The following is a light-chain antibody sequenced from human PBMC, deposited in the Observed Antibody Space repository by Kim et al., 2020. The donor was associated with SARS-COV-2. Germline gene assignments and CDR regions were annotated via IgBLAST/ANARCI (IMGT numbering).Light chain of an antibody. CDR2: GAS. J-gene: IGKJ1*01. V-gene: IGKV3-15*01. CDR1: QSVSSN. CDR3: QQYNNWPRT. Sequence: EIVMTQSPATLSVSPGERATLSCRASQSVSSNLAWYQQNPGQAPRLLIYGASTRATGIPARFSGSGSGTAFTLTISSLQSEDFAVYYCQQYNNWPRTFGQGTKVDIK.